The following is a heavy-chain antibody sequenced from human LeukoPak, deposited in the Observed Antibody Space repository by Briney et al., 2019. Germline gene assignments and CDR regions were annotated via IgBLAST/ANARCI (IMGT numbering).Heavy chain of an antibody. CDR1: GFTFSNFA. D-gene: IGHD3-16*01. Sequence: GGSLRLSCAASGFTFSNFAVSWVRQAPGKGLEWVSTISGGADNTYYADSVKSRFTISRDNSKNTLYLQMNSLRAEDTAVYYCTRRLDDWGQGTLVTVSS. V-gene: IGHV3-23*01. CDR2: ISGGADNT. CDR3: TRRLDD. J-gene: IGHJ4*02.